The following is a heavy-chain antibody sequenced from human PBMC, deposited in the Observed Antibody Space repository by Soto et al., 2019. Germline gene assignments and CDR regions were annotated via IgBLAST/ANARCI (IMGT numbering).Heavy chain of an antibody. CDR1: GFTFSNYW. J-gene: IGHJ4*02. Sequence: SCAASGFTFSNYWMHWVRQAPGKGLAWVSRLNSDGSSTSYAEAVKGRFTISRDNTKNMLSLQMNSLRTEDTAVYYCARASGYDILTGYWLGYFDYWGRGALVTVSS. CDR2: LNSDGSST. D-gene: IGHD3-9*01. V-gene: IGHV3-74*01. CDR3: ARASGYDILTGYWLGYFDY.